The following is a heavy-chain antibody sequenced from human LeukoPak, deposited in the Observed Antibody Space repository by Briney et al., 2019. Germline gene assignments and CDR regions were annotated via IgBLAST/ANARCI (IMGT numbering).Heavy chain of an antibody. Sequence: SETLSLTCAVSGGSISSGGYSWRWIRQPPGKGLEWIGYIYHSGSTYYNPSLKSRVTISVDRSKNQFSLKLSSVTAADTAVYYCASLLDSLNWFDPWGQGTLVTVSS. V-gene: IGHV4-30-2*01. CDR1: GGSISSGGYS. CDR2: IYHSGST. CDR3: ASLLDSLNWFDP. J-gene: IGHJ5*02. D-gene: IGHD3-9*01.